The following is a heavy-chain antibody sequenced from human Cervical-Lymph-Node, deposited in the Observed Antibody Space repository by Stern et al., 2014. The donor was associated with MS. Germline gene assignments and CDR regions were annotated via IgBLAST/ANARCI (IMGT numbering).Heavy chain of an antibody. V-gene: IGHV1-46*01. Sequence: QVQLVQSGAEVKEPGASGKVSCTASGYTLTDYKIQWVRQAPGPGLEWMGMISPDGGRTAYAPKFRGRVTMTRDKSTATVYMELNSLRSEDTAVYFCARVAPTVGAAYWGQGTLVTVSS. CDR2: ISPDGGRT. J-gene: IGHJ4*02. D-gene: IGHD1-26*01. CDR1: GYTLTDYK. CDR3: ARVAPTVGAAY.